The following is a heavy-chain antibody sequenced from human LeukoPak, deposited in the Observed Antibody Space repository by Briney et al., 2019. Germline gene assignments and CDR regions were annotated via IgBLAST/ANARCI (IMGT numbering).Heavy chain of an antibody. Sequence: PEGSLRLSCAVSGFTFSSYEMNWVRQAPGKGLEWVSYISSSGSTISYADSVKGRFTISRDNAMNSLYLQMNSLRAEDTALYHCARVGQYYYYYGMDVWGQGTTVTVSS. V-gene: IGHV3-48*03. CDR3: ARVGQYYYYYGMDV. CDR2: ISSSGSTI. CDR1: GFTFSSYE. J-gene: IGHJ6*02.